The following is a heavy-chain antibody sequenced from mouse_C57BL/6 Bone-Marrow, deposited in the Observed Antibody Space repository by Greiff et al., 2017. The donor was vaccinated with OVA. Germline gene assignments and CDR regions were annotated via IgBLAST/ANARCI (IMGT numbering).Heavy chain of an antibody. Sequence: QVQLQQPGAELVMPGASVKLSCKASGYTFTSYWMHWVKQRPGQGLEWIGEIDPSDRYTNYNQKFKGKSTLTVDKASSTAYMQLSSLTSADAAVYYCARSDDGYYLDYWWWGQGTSLTVSS. CDR3: ARSDDGYYLDYWW. J-gene: IGHJ2*02. CDR1: GYTFTSYW. V-gene: IGHV1-69*01. D-gene: IGHD2-3*01. CDR2: IDPSDRYT.